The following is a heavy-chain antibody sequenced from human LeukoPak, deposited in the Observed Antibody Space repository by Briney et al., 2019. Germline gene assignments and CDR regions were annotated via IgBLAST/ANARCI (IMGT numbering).Heavy chain of an antibody. J-gene: IGHJ3*02. CDR2: MYYSGST. V-gene: IGHV4-61*01. Sequence: SETLSLTCSVSGASVSSGSYYWSWIRQPPGKGLEWIGYMYYSGSTNYNPSFKSRVTISVDTSKKQFSLELSSVTAADTAVYYCARETKYCSGGSCYSDGLDIWGQGTMVTVSS. CDR1: GASVSSGSYY. D-gene: IGHD2-15*01. CDR3: ARETKYCSGGSCYSDGLDI.